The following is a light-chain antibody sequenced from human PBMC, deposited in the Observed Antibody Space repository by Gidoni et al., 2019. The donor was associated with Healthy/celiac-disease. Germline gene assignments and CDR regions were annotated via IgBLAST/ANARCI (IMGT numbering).Light chain of an antibody. V-gene: IGKV4-1*01. CDR3: QQYYSTPRT. CDR2: WAA. CDR1: QRVLYSSNNKND. Sequence: DIVMTQSPDSLAVSLGERATINCKSSQRVLYSSNNKNDLAWYQQKPGQPPKLLIYWAATRESGVPDRFSGSGSGTEFTLTISSLQAEDVAVYYCQQYYSTPRTFGQXTKLEIK. J-gene: IGKJ2*01.